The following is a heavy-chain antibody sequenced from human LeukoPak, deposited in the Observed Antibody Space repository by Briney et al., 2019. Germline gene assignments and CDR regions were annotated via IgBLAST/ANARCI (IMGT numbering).Heavy chain of an antibody. D-gene: IGHD3-22*01. CDR1: GGSISSYY. CDR2: IYYSGST. J-gene: IGHJ3*02. Sequence: PSETLSLTCTVSGGSISSYYWSWIRQPPGKGLEWIGYIYYSGSTNYNPSLKSRVTISVDTSKNQFSLKLSSVTAAVTAVYYCARDRYYYDSSGLQGDAFDIWGQGTMVTVSS. V-gene: IGHV4-59*01. CDR3: ARDRYYYDSSGLQGDAFDI.